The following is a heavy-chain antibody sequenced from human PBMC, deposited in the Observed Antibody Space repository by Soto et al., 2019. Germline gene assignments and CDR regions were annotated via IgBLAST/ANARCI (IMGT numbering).Heavy chain of an antibody. V-gene: IGHV2-5*02. CDR2: IYWDDDK. J-gene: IGHJ3*02. Sequence: SGPTLVNPTQTLTLTCTFSGFSLSTSGVGVGWIRQPPGKALEWLALIYWDDDKRYSPSLKSRLTITNDTSKNQVVLTMTNMDPVDTATYYCDHEADPYGSVSYDAFDIWGQGTMVTVSS. D-gene: IGHD3-10*01. CDR3: DHEADPYGSVSYDAFDI. CDR1: GFSLSTSGVG.